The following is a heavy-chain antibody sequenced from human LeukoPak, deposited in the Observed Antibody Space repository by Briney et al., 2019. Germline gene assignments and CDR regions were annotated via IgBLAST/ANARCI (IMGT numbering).Heavy chain of an antibody. J-gene: IGHJ4*02. CDR3: ARGLTKIYDSSGYYDSNFDY. V-gene: IGHV1-46*01. Sequence: GASVKVSCKASGYTFTSYYMHWVRQGPGQGLEWMGIINPSGGSTSYAQKFQGRVTMTRDTSTSTVYMELSSLRSEDTAVYYCARGLTKIYDSSGYYDSNFDYWGQGTLVTVSS. D-gene: IGHD3-22*01. CDR1: GYTFTSYY. CDR2: INPSGGST.